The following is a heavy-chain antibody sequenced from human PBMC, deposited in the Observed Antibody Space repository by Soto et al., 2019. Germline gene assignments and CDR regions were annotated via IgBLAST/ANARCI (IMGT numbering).Heavy chain of an antibody. Sequence: GGSLRLSCAASGFTLSHYWMSWVRQAPGKGLEWVANIKQDGSEKYYVDSVKGRFTISRDNAKNSLYLQMNSLRAEDTAVYYCLRPILEWSLGHHYMDVWGKGTTVTVSS. D-gene: IGHD3-3*01. J-gene: IGHJ6*03. CDR2: IKQDGSEK. CDR3: LRPILEWSLGHHYMDV. CDR1: GFTLSHYW. V-gene: IGHV3-7*01.